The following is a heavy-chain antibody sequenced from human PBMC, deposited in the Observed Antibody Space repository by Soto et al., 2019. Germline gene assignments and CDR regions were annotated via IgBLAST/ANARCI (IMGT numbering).Heavy chain of an antibody. V-gene: IGHV3-49*03. CDR1: GFTFGDYA. D-gene: IGHD3-10*01. CDR3: TRKPWGYGSSGAFDI. CDR2: IRSKAYGGTT. J-gene: IGHJ3*02. Sequence: GGSLRLSCTASGFTFGDYAMSWFRQAPGKGLEWVGFIRSKAYGGTTEYAASVKGRFTISRDDSKSIAYLQMNSLKTEDTAVYYCTRKPWGYGSSGAFDIWGQGTMVTVSS.